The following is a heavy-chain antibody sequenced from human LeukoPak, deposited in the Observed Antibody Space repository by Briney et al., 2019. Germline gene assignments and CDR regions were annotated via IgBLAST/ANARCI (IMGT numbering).Heavy chain of an antibody. J-gene: IGHJ3*02. D-gene: IGHD2-15*01. Sequence: GASVKVSCKASGGTLSSYAISWVRQAPGQGLEWMGGIIPIFGTANYAQKFQGRVTITADKSTSTAYMELSSLRSEDTAVYYCARDHCSGGSCYDAFDIWGQGTMVTVSS. CDR2: IIPIFGTA. CDR1: GGTLSSYA. CDR3: ARDHCSGGSCYDAFDI. V-gene: IGHV1-69*06.